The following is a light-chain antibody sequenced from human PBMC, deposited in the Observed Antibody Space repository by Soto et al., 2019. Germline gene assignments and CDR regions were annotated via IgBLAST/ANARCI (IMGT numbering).Light chain of an antibody. CDR3: SSFAGTTL. CDR1: SIDVGNYNP. J-gene: IGLJ3*02. V-gene: IGLV2-23*01. Sequence: QSVLTQPASVSGSPGQSITIPCTGTSIDVGNYNPVSWYQQHPGKAPKVIIYEDTKRPSGVSNRFSGSKSGNTASLTIFGLQADDEADYYCSSFAGTTLFGGGTKLTVL. CDR2: EDT.